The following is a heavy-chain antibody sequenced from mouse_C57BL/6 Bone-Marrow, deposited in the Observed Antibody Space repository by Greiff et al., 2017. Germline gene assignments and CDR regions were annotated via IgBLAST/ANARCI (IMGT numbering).Heavy chain of an antibody. V-gene: IGHV5-12*01. CDR1: GFTFSDYY. J-gene: IGHJ1*03. CDR3: ARSFYGSSPNWYIDV. D-gene: IGHD1-1*01. CDR2: ISNGGGST. Sequence: EVKLMESGGGLVQPGGSLKLSCAASGFTFSDYYMYWVRQTPEKRLEWVAYISNGGGSTYSPDTVKGRFTLSRDNAKNTLYMQRSRLKSEDTSMYYCARSFYGSSPNWYIDVWGTGTTVTVSS.